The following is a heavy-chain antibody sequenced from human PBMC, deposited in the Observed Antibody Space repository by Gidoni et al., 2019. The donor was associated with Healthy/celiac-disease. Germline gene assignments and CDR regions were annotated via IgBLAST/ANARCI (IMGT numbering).Heavy chain of an antibody. CDR1: EATFSSYA. Sequence: QVQLVQSGDEVKKPGSSVKVSCKASEATFSSYAISWGRQAPGQGLEWMGGIIPIFGTANYAQKFQGRVTITADESTSTAYMELSSLRSEDTAVYYCGGGSSPEYYYYGMDVWGQGTTVTVSS. CDR2: IIPIFGTA. CDR3: GGGSSPEYYYYGMDV. D-gene: IGHD6-6*01. J-gene: IGHJ6*02. V-gene: IGHV1-69*01.